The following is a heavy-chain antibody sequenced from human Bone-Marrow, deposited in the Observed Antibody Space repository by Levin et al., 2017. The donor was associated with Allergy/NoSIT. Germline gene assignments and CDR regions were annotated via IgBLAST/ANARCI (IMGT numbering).Heavy chain of an antibody. CDR1: GFTFSSYA. D-gene: IGHD4-23*01. Sequence: PGESLKISCAASGFTFSSYAMSWVRQAPGKGLEWVSAISGSGGSTYYADSVKGRFTISRDNSKNTLYLQMNSLRAEDTAVYYCAKVKSVGFDPWGQGTLVTVSS. CDR3: AKVKSVGFDP. V-gene: IGHV3-23*01. J-gene: IGHJ5*02. CDR2: ISGSGGST.